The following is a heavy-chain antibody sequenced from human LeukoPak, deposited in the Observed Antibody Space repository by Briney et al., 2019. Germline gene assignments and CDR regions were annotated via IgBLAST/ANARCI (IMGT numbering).Heavy chain of an antibody. CDR2: ICSSSSYI. CDR1: GFTFSSYS. J-gene: IGHJ5*02. V-gene: IGHV3-21*01. Sequence: GGSLRLSCAASGFTFSSYSMNWVRQAPGKGLEWVSSICSSSSYIYYADSVKGRFTISRDNAKNSLYLQMNSLRAEDTAVYYCARDLNYYGSGSYSFDPWGQGTLVTVSS. D-gene: IGHD3-10*01. CDR3: ARDLNYYGSGSYSFDP.